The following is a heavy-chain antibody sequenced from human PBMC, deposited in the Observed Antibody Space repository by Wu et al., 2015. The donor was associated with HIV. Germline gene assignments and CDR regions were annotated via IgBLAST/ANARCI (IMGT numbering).Heavy chain of an antibody. CDR3: ARNVPLLGQT. V-gene: IGHV1-24*01. CDR1: RYTLMELS. CDR2: VIPMFQNP. D-gene: IGHD3-10*02. J-gene: IGHJ5*02. Sequence: QVQLVQSGAEVRKPGASVKVSCKVSRYTLMELSIHWVRQAPGKGLEWLGGVIPMFQNPKYAQTYKGRLNIAADESSTTVFMELRRLTSADTAFYFCARNVPLLGQTWGRGTLVTVSS.